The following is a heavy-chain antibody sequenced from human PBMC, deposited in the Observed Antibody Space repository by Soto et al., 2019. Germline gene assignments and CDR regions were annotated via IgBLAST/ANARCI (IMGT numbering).Heavy chain of an antibody. Sequence: TLALTCTVSGGSISSSSYYWGWIRQPPGKGLDCIGSIYYSGSTYYNPSLKSRVTISVDTSKNQFSLKLSSVTAADTAVYYCGAAVETAMEDERSYYYHYYGMDVWGQGTTDTVSS. J-gene: IGHJ6*02. CDR1: GGSISSSSYY. V-gene: IGHV4-39*01. CDR3: GAAVETAMEDERSYYYHYYGMDV. CDR2: IYYSGST. D-gene: IGHD5-18*01.